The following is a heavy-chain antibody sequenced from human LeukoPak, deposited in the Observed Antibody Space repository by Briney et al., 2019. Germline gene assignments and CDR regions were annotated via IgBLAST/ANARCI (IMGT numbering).Heavy chain of an antibody. CDR3: ARAAKYYYDSSGYYYPDAFDI. D-gene: IGHD3-22*01. CDR1: GYTFTSYY. J-gene: IGHJ3*02. Sequence: VASVKVSCKASGYTFTSYYMHWVRQAPGQGLEWVGIINPSGGSTSYAQKFQGRVTMTRDMSTSTVYMELSSLRSEDTAVYYCARAAKYYYDSSGYYYPDAFDIWGQGTMVTVSS. V-gene: IGHV1-46*01. CDR2: INPSGGST.